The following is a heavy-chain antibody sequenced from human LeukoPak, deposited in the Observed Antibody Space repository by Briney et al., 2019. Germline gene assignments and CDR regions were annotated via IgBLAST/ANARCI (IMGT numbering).Heavy chain of an antibody. D-gene: IGHD1-26*01. CDR2: IDHSGST. CDR1: GGSIRNYY. V-gene: IGHV4-59*01. CDR3: ARDCGQWAPLGY. J-gene: IGHJ4*02. Sequence: SETLSLTCSVSGGSIRNYYWSWIRQPPGKEPEWIGFIDHSGSTSSGNTPSTGYNTSFKSRISISIDTSKNHVSLRLTAVTAADTDVYYCARDCGQWAPLGYWGQGTLVTVSS.